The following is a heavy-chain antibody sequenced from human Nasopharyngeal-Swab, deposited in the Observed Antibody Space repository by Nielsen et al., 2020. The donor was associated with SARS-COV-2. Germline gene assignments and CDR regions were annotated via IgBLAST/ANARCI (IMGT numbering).Heavy chain of an antibody. V-gene: IGHV3-23*01. D-gene: IGHD3-10*01. Sequence: GESLKISCVASGFTFSNYAMSWARQAPGKGLEWVSTISSRGTSTFYVDSVKGRFTISRGNSKNTLHVQMSSLRAEDTAVYYCAREGQGTPIDFWGQGTLVTVSS. CDR2: ISSRGTST. CDR1: GFTFSNYA. CDR3: AREGQGTPIDF. J-gene: IGHJ4*02.